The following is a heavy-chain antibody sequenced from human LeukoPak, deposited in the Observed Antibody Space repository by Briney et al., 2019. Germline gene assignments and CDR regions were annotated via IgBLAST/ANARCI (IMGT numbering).Heavy chain of an antibody. D-gene: IGHD3-10*01. V-gene: IGHV4-59*01. CDR3: ARDSARGGAFDI. J-gene: IGHJ3*02. CDR2: IYYSGST. Sequence: PSETLSLTCTVSGGSISSYYWSWIRQPPGKGLEWIGYIYYSGSTNYNPSLKSRVTISVDTSKNQFSLKLSSVTAADTAVYYCARDSARGGAFDIWGQGTKVTVSS. CDR1: GGSISSYY.